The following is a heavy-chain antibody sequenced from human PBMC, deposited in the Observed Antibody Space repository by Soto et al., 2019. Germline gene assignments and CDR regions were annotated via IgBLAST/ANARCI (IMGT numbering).Heavy chain of an antibody. Sequence: QVQLEQSGAEVKKPGSSVKVSCKASGGTFRNSAISWVRQAPGQGLEWMGGIMPIFRTPDYAQKFQGRVTITADESTNTAYMEWSGLRSADTAVYYCARDNDRPQLGGNYYYILDVWGHGTTVTVSS. J-gene: IGHJ6*02. CDR2: IMPIFRTP. CDR3: ARDNDRPQLGGNYYYILDV. D-gene: IGHD1-1*01. V-gene: IGHV1-69*12. CDR1: GGTFRNSA.